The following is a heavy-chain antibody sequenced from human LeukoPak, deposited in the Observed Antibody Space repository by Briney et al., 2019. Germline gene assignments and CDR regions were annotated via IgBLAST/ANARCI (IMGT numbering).Heavy chain of an antibody. CDR2: ISVSSGTI. J-gene: IGHJ3*02. Sequence: GGSLRLVCAASGFTFSSHSMNWVRQAPGKGLEWISYISVSSGTIYYADSVKGRFTISRDNAKSSLYLQMNSLRAEDTAVYYCARENGDYADAFDIWGQGKLVTVSS. CDR3: ARENGDYADAFDI. V-gene: IGHV3-48*04. CDR1: GFTFSSHS. D-gene: IGHD4-17*01.